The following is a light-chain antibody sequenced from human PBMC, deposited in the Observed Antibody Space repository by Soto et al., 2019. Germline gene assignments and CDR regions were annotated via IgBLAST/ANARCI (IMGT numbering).Light chain of an antibody. CDR3: QQTYTLPFT. V-gene: IGKV1-39*01. CDR1: LSITNY. J-gene: IGKJ4*01. CDR2: GAS. Sequence: DIQMTQSPSSLSASVGDRVTITCRANLSITNYLHWYQQKSGRVPKLLIYGASNLQGGVPSRFSGRGSGTDFSLTISSLRLEDFATYVCQQTYTLPFTFGGGTKVDIE.